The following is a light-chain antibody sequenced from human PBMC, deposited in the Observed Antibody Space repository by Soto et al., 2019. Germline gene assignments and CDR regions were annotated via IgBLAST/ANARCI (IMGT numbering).Light chain of an antibody. CDR1: ESVSTN. J-gene: IGKJ1*01. Sequence: EIVMTQSPATLSLAPVERVTLSFRASESVSTNLAWYQQKAGQAPRLLIYGASTRATGIPARFSGSGSGTEFTLTISGLQSEDFAVYYCQQYSIWRTFGQGTKVDIK. CDR3: QQYSIWRT. V-gene: IGKV3-15*01. CDR2: GAS.